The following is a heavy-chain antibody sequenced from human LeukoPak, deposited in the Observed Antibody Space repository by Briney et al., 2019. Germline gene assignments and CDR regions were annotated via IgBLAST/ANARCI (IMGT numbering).Heavy chain of an antibody. CDR2: ISRNSTYI. CDR3: ASDEGNYFDY. J-gene: IGHJ4*02. CDR1: GFTFSTYG. V-gene: IGHV3-21*01. Sequence: PGGSLRLSCAASGFTFSTYGMAWVRQAPGKGLEWVASISRNSTYIHYADSVKGRFTISRDNARNSLFLQMNSLRAEDTAIYYCASDEGNYFDYWGQGTLVTVSS.